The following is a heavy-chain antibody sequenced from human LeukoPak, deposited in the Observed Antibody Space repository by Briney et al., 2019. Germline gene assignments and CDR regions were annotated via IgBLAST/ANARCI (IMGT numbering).Heavy chain of an antibody. J-gene: IGHJ4*02. V-gene: IGHV3-48*03. CDR2: ISSSSGVSK. D-gene: IGHD3-22*01. CDR3: ARVYYYDSSGYNGY. CDR1: GFTLSDYD. Sequence: GGSLRLSCAASGFTLSDYDVNWVRQAPGKGLEWISYISSSSGVSKYYADSVKGRFTISRDNGKNSLYLQMNSLRAEDTAVYYCARVYYYDSSGYNGYWGQGTLVTVSS.